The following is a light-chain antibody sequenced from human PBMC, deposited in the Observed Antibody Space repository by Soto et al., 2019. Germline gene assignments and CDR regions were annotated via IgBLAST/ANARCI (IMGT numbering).Light chain of an antibody. V-gene: IGLV2-11*01. CDR2: DVS. Sequence: VLTQPRSVSGSPGQSVTISCTGTSSDIGGYTYVSWYQQHPGKAPKVIIYDVSERPSGVPDRFSGSKSGNTASLTISGLQPEDEADYYCCSFAGPQSFEVFGEGTKVTVL. J-gene: IGLJ1*01. CDR3: CSFAGPQSFEV. CDR1: SSDIGGYTY.